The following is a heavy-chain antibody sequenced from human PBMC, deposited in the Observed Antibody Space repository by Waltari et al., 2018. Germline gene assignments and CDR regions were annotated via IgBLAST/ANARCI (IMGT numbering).Heavy chain of an antibody. CDR1: GDTYTTYF. CDR3: ANRAEVGRSDFDY. D-gene: IGHD6-13*01. Sequence: QVQLVQSGAEVKTPGASVKISCKASGDTYTTYFMYWVRQAPGQGLEWMGRMRPSDGSTKYAHNLQGRVTMTWDTSTTTLYMELSSLRSEDTAVYYCANRAEVGRSDFDYWGQGTLVTVSS. V-gene: IGHV1-46*03. CDR2: MRPSDGST. J-gene: IGHJ4*02.